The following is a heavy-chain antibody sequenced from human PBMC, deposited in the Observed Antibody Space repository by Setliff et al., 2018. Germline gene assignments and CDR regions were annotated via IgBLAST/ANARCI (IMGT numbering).Heavy chain of an antibody. D-gene: IGHD3-10*01. V-gene: IGHV4-39*01. CDR2: AYYNGDS. J-gene: IGHJ6*03. CDR3: ARHVGTRSRGYNYYYYFMDV. Sequence: WGWIRQSPGKELEWIGSAYYNGDSYYNPSLKSRVTMSVDTSRNQFSLHLISVTAADTAVYYCARHVGTRSRGYNYYYYFMDVWGKGTTVTVSS.